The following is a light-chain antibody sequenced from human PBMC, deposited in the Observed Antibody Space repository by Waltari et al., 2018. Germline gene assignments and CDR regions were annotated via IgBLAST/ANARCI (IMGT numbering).Light chain of an antibody. Sequence: QSALTQPASVSGSPGQSITISCTGTSSDVGGYNFVSWYQQHPGKAPKFMIYEVSNRPSGVSNRVSGSKSGNTASLTSSGLQAEDEADYYCSSYTSTNTLVFGGGTKLTVL. V-gene: IGLV2-14*01. CDR2: EVS. J-gene: IGLJ3*02. CDR3: SSYTSTNTLV. CDR1: SSDVGGYNF.